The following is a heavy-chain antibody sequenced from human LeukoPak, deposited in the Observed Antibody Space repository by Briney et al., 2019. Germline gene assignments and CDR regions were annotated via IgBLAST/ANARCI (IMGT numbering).Heavy chain of an antibody. CDR3: ASHYYGSGSYF. V-gene: IGHV3-21*01. Sequence: GGSLRLSCVASGFTFSDHAMTWVRQLPGKGLEWVSSISSSSSYIYYADSVKGRFTISRDNAKNSLYLQMNSLRAEDTAVYYCASHYYGSGSYFWGQGTLVTVSS. CDR2: ISSSSSYI. J-gene: IGHJ4*02. CDR1: GFTFSDHA. D-gene: IGHD3-10*01.